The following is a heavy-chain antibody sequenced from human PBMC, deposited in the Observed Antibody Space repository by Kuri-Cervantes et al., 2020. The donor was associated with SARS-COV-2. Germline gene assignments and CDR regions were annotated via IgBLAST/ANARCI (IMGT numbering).Heavy chain of an antibody. V-gene: IGHV3-49*03. CDR3: AKTQRESYYDRTKRGPRPGSAQGFDY. CDR1: GFTFSSYA. J-gene: IGHJ4*02. D-gene: IGHD3-22*01. Sequence: GESLKISCAASGFTFSSYAMSWFRQAPGKGLEWVGFIRSKAYGGTTEYAASVKGRFTISRDDSKSIAYLQMNSLRAEDTAVYYCAKTQRESYYDRTKRGPRPGSAQGFDYWGQGTLVTVSS. CDR2: IRSKAYGGTT.